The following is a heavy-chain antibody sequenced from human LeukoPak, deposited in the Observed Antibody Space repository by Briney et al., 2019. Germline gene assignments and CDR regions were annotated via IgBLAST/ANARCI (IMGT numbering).Heavy chain of an antibody. CDR3: ARDQKGLYYYDSSGYYQNHYYYYGMDV. CDR1: GGSISSGGYY. CDR2: IYYSGST. J-gene: IGHJ6*02. D-gene: IGHD3-22*01. V-gene: IGHV4-31*03. Sequence: SETLSLTCTVSGGSISSGGYYWSWIRQHPGKGLEWIGYIYYSGSTYYNPSLKSRVTISVDTSKNQLSLKLSSVTAADTAVYYCARDQKGLYYYDSSGYYQNHYYYYGMDVWGQGTTVTVSS.